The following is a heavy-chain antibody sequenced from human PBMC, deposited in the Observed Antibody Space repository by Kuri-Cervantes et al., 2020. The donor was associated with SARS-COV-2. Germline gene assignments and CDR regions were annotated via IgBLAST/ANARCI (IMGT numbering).Heavy chain of an antibody. CDR1: GFTFSSYA. D-gene: IGHD6-13*01. Sequence: GGSLRLSFAAYGFTFSSYAMHWVRQAPGKGLEWVAVISYDGSNKYYADSVKGRFTISRDNSKNTLYLQMNSLRAEDTAVYYCAREMSIAAAGTDYWGQGTLVTVSS. V-gene: IGHV3-30-3*01. CDR2: ISYDGSNK. J-gene: IGHJ4*02. CDR3: AREMSIAAAGTDY.